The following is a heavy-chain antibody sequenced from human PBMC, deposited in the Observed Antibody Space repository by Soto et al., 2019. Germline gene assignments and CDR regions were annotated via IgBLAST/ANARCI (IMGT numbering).Heavy chain of an antibody. CDR2: IYYSGST. D-gene: IGHD6-19*01. Sequence: SETLSLTCTVSGGSISSGGYYWIWIRQHPGKGLEWIGYIYYSGSTYYNPSLKSRVTISVDTSKNQFSLKLSSVTAADTAVYYCARVTGTNWSGWSFDPWGQGTLVTVS. J-gene: IGHJ5*02. V-gene: IGHV4-31*03. CDR1: GGSISSGGYY. CDR3: ARVTGTNWSGWSFDP.